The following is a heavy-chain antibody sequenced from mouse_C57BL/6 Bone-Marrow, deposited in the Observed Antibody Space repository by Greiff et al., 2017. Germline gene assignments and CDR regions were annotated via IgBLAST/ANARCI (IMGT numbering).Heavy chain of an antibody. Sequence: QVQLQQPGAELVKPGASVKLSCKASGYTFTSYWMQWVKQRPGQGLEWIGEIDPSDSYTNYNQKFKGKATLTVDTSSSTAYMQLSSLTSEDSAVYYCAYSNPFAYWGQGTLVTVSA. CDR1: GYTFTSYW. D-gene: IGHD2-5*01. CDR2: IDPSDSYT. J-gene: IGHJ3*01. CDR3: AYSNPFAY. V-gene: IGHV1-50*01.